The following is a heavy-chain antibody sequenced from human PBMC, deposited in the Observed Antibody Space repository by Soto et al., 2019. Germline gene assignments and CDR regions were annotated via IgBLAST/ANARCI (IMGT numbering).Heavy chain of an antibody. CDR2: ISGSGGST. Sequence: PGGSLRLSCAASGFTFSSYAMSWVRQAPGKGLEWVSAISGSGGSTYYADSVKGRFTISRDNSKNTLYLQMNSLRAEDTAVYYCANQPADIVVVVAATPNVVYWGQGTLVTVSS. D-gene: IGHD2-15*01. J-gene: IGHJ4*02. V-gene: IGHV3-23*01. CDR1: GFTFSSYA. CDR3: ANQPADIVVVVAATPNVVY.